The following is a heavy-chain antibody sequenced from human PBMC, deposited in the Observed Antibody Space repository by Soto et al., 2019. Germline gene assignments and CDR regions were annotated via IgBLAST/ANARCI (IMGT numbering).Heavy chain of an antibody. CDR3: ARPNYVGYFDY. J-gene: IGHJ4*02. Sequence: SETLSLTCAISGGSISSGAYSWNWIRQPPGKGLEWIGYISHSGSTYYNLSLKSRVTILVDRSKNQFSLNLSSVTAADTAVYYCARPNYVGYFDYWGQGTLVTVSS. CDR1: GGSISSGAYS. D-gene: IGHD4-4*01. V-gene: IGHV4-30-2*01. CDR2: ISHSGST.